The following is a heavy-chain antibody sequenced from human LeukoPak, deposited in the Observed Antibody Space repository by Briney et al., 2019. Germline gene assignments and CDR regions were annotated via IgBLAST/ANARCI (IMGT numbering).Heavy chain of an antibody. Sequence: PGRSLRLSCAASGFTFDDYAMHWVRQPPGKGLEWVSGISWNSGSIDYADSVKGRFTISRDNAKNSLYLQMNSLRVEDTAFYYCAKDNRRHYTSGPNPDSLHWDQGALVTVSS. CDR2: ISWNSGSI. CDR1: GFTFDDYA. J-gene: IGHJ4*02. V-gene: IGHV3-9*01. CDR3: AKDNRRHYTSGPNPDSLH. D-gene: IGHD6-19*01.